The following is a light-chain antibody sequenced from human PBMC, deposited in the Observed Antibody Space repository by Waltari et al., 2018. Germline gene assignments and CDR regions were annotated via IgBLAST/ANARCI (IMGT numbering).Light chain of an antibody. J-gene: IGLJ2*01. CDR3: SSYTNTITLI. CDR1: NRDIGPYDY. Sequence: QSALTQPASVSGSPGQSITITCTGTNRDIGPYDYVSWSQQHPGKAPKLMMSAVSKRPSGVSNRFSGSKSGNTASLTISGLQAEDEADYYCSSYTNTITLIFGGGTKLTVL. CDR2: AVS. V-gene: IGLV2-14*03.